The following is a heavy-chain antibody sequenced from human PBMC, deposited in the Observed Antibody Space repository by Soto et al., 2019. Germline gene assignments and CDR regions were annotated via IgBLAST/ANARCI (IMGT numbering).Heavy chain of an antibody. CDR3: PRGGHWNSCDP. Sequence: SETLSLTCTVSGDSISSGDHYWSWVRQPPGKGLEWIGYIYYSGTADYNPSLKSRVTISVDRSKNQFSLKLTSVTAADTAVYFCPRGGHWNSCDPWGHGTLVTVSS. V-gene: IGHV4-30-4*01. J-gene: IGHJ5*02. CDR1: GDSISSGDHY. D-gene: IGHD1-7*01. CDR2: IYYSGTA.